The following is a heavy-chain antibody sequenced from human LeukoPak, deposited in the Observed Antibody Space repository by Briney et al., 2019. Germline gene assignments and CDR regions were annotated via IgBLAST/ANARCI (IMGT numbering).Heavy chain of an antibody. J-gene: IGHJ4*02. CDR1: GYTFTSYG. CDR3: ARTRNDYVWGSYRYTNSPHDY. V-gene: IGHV1-18*01. Sequence: GASVKVSCKASGYTFTSYGISWVRQAPRQGLEWMGWISAYNGNTNYAQKLQGRVTMTTDTSTSTAYTELRSLRSDDTAVYYCARTRNDYVWGSYRYTNSPHDYWGQGTLVTVSS. D-gene: IGHD3-16*02. CDR2: ISAYNGNT.